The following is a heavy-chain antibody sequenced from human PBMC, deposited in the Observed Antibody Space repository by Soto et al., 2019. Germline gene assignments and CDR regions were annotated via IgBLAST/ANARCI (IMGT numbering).Heavy chain of an antibody. CDR2: IIPIFGTA. CDR3: ARGTVAGTIVPFDY. D-gene: IGHD6-19*01. Sequence: ASVKVSCKASGGTFSSYAISWVRQAPGQGLEWMGGIIPIFGTANYAQKFQGRVTITANESTSTAYMELSSLRSEDTAVYYCARGTVAGTIVPFDYWGQGTLVTVSS. CDR1: GGTFSSYA. J-gene: IGHJ4*02. V-gene: IGHV1-69*13.